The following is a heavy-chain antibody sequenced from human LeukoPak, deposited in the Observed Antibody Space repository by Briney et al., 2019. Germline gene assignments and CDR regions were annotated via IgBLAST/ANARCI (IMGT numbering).Heavy chain of an antibody. CDR1: GFSVTTNY. J-gene: IGHJ4*02. CDR3: VGADWGYQWSQ. D-gene: IGHD6-19*01. CDR2: IYSGGTT. V-gene: IGHV3-66*02. Sequence: GGSLRLSCAASGFSVTTNYMSWVRQAPGKGLEWVSVIYSGGTTYYADSVRGRLTISRDNSKNMVFLQMNSLTVEDTAVYYCVGADWGYQWSQWGQGTLVTVSS.